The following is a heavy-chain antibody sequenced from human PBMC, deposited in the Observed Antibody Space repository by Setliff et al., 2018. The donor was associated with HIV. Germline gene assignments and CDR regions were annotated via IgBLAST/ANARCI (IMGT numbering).Heavy chain of an antibody. Sequence: VASVKVSCKASGYTFTDYYMHWVRQAPGQGLEWMGWINPNSGGTNSAQKFQGRVTMTRDTSISTAYMELSRLRSDDTAVYFCARNWGDYGDYLGWFDPWGQG. J-gene: IGHJ5*02. V-gene: IGHV1-2*02. CDR1: GYTFTDYY. CDR2: INPNSGGT. CDR3: ARNWGDYGDYLGWFDP. D-gene: IGHD4-17*01.